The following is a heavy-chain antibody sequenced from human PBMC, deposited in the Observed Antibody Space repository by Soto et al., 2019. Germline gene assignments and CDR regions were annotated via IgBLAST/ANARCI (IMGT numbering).Heavy chain of an antibody. D-gene: IGHD6-13*01. J-gene: IGHJ2*01. CDR2: IRGDASST. V-gene: IGHV3-74*01. CDR3: ARVAVAAPRSWYFDL. CDR1: GFTFSDYW. Sequence: EVQLVESGGGLVQPEGSRRLSCAASGFTFSDYWMHWFRQAPGKGLVWVSRIRGDASSTSHADSVKGRLTISRDNAKDTPYLQMNSLTVEDTAIYYCARVAVAAPRSWYFDLWGRGTLVTVSS.